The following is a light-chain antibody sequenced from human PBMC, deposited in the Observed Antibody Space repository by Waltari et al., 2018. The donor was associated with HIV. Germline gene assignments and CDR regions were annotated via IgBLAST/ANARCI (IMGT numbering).Light chain of an antibody. J-gene: IGLJ3*02. Sequence: QSVLTQPPSASGTPGQRVTISCSGSSSNIGSNTVNWYQQLPGTAPKLLFYSNKQRQSGGRDRLSGSKAGTSASLAISGLQSEDESNYYCAAWDDSLIGLVFGGGTKLTVL. CDR1: SSNIGSNT. V-gene: IGLV1-44*01. CDR3: AAWDDSLIGLV. CDR2: SNK.